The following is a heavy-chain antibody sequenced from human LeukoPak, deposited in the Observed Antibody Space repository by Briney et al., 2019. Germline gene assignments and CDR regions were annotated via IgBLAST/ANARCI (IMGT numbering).Heavy chain of an antibody. CDR1: GFTLSSYS. D-gene: IGHD6-13*01. CDR3: ARVPIETSWSSWRY. Sequence: GGSLRLSCAASGFTLSSYSMNWVRQAPGKGLEWVSYISSSSSTIYYADSVKGRFTISRDNAKNSLYLQMNSLRAEDTAVYYCARVPIETSWSSWRYWGQGTLVTVSS. V-gene: IGHV3-48*01. J-gene: IGHJ4*02. CDR2: ISSSSSTI.